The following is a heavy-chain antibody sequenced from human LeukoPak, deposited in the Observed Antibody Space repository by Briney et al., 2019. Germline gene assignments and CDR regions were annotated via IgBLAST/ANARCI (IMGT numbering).Heavy chain of an antibody. V-gene: IGHV5-51*01. D-gene: IGHD1-26*01. CDR2: IYPGDSDT. CDR3: ARRAPNGGSYDY. Sequence: GESLKISCKGSGYSFANYWIVWVRQMTGKGLEWMGIIYPGDSDTRYSPSFQGQVTISADKSISTAYLQWSSLKASDTAMYYCARRAPNGGSYDYWGQGTLVTVSS. J-gene: IGHJ4*02. CDR1: GYSFANYW.